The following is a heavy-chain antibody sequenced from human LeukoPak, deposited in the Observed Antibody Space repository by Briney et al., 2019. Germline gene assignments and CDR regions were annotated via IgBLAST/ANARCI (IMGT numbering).Heavy chain of an antibody. CDR2: ISGSSGST. CDR1: GFTFSSYA. Sequence: GGSLRLSCAASGFTFSSYAMSWVRQAPGKGLEWVSAISGSSGSTFNADSVKGRFTISRDNSKNTLYLQMNSLRAEDTAVYYCAKDGSSSSDYWGQGTLVTVSS. D-gene: IGHD6-6*01. CDR3: AKDGSSSSDY. J-gene: IGHJ4*02. V-gene: IGHV3-23*01.